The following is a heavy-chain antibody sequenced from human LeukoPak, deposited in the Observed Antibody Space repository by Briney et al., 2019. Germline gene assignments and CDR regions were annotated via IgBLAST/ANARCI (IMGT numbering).Heavy chain of an antibody. CDR3: ARDPWGSYQPYYYGMDV. J-gene: IGHJ6*02. Sequence: PGGSLRLSCAASGFTFSSYSMNWVRQAPGKGLEWASSISSSSSYIYYADSVKGRFTISRGNSKNTLYLQMNSLRAEDTAVYYCARDPWGSYQPYYYGMDVWGQGTTVTVSS. CDR1: GFTFSSYS. V-gene: IGHV3-21*01. CDR2: ISSSSSYI. D-gene: IGHD2-2*01.